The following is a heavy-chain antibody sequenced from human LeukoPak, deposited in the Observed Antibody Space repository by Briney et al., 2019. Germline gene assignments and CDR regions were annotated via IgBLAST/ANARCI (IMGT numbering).Heavy chain of an antibody. J-gene: IGHJ6*02. D-gene: IGHD2-2*01. CDR1: GYTFSGYY. CDR3: AAVDGDCSSTSCYARYYYYGMDV. CDR2: INPNSGGT. Sequence: ASVKVSCKASGYTFSGYYMHWVRQAPGQGLEWMGWINPNSGGTNYAQKFQGRVTMTRDTSISTAYMELSRLRSDDTAVYYCAAVDGDCSSTSCYARYYYYGMDVWGQGTTVTVSS. V-gene: IGHV1-2*02.